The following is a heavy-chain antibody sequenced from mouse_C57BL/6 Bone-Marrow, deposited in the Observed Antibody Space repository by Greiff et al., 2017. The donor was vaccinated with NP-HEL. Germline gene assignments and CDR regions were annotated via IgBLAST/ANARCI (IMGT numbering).Heavy chain of an antibody. J-gene: IGHJ4*01. D-gene: IGHD1-1*02. CDR3: TTPYYGNYDKDY. Sequence: EVQLQQSGAELVRPGASVKLSCTASGFNIKDDYMHWVKQRPEQGLEWIGWIDPENGDTEYASKFQGKATITADTSSNTAYLQLSSLTSEDTAVYYCTTPYYGNYDKDYWGQGTSVTVSS. V-gene: IGHV14-4*01. CDR1: GFNIKDDY. CDR2: IDPENGDT.